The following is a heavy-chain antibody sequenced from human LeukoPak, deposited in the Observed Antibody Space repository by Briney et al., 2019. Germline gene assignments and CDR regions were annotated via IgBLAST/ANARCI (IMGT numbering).Heavy chain of an antibody. J-gene: IGHJ4*02. V-gene: IGHV4-39*01. CDR3: ARSSIVLMVYAMLDFDY. Sequence: SETLSLTCTVSGGSISTSSYYWGWIRQPPGQGLEWIGSIYYSGSTYYNPSLKSRVTISVDTSKNQFSLKLSSVTAADTAVYYCARSSIVLMVYAMLDFDYWGQGTLVTVSS. CDR2: IYYSGST. CDR1: GGSISTSSYY. D-gene: IGHD2-8*01.